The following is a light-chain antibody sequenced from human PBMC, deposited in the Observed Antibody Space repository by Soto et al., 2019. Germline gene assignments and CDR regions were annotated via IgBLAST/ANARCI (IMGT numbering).Light chain of an antibody. J-gene: IGLJ2*01. CDR3: GTWDSSLSAGGVV. Sequence: QSVLTQPPSVSAAPGQKVTISCSGSSSNIGNNYESWYQQLPGTAPKLLIYDNNKRPSGIPDRFSGSKSGTSATLGITGLQTGDEADYYCGTWDSSLSAGGVVFGGGTKLTVL. V-gene: IGLV1-51*01. CDR2: DNN. CDR1: SSNIGNNY.